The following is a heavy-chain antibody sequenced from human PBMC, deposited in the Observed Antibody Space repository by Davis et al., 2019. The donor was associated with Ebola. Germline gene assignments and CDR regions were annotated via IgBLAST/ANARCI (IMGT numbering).Heavy chain of an antibody. V-gene: IGHV4-38-2*01. J-gene: IGHJ6*03. CDR3: ARVRYCSSTSCYLLDYYYMDV. D-gene: IGHD2-2*01. CDR1: GYSISSGYY. Sequence: SETLSLTCAVSGYSISSGYYWGWIRQPPGKGLEWIGSIYHSGSTYYNPSLKSRVTISVDTSKNQFSLKLSSVTAADTAVYYCARVRYCSSTSCYLLDYYYMDVWGKGTTVTVSS. CDR2: IYHSGST.